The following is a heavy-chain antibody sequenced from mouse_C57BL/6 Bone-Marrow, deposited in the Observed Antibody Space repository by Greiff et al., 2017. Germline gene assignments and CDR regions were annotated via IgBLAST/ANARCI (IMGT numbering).Heavy chain of an antibody. CDR2: ISNGGGST. Sequence: EVHLVESGGGLVQPGGSLKLSCAASGFTFSDYYMYWVRQTPEKRLEWVAYISNGGGSTYYPDTVKGRFTISRDNAKNTLYLQMSRLKSEDTAMYYCARQGDGVDYWGQGTTLTVSS. D-gene: IGHD3-3*01. CDR1: GFTFSDYY. J-gene: IGHJ2*01. V-gene: IGHV5-12*01. CDR3: ARQGDGVDY.